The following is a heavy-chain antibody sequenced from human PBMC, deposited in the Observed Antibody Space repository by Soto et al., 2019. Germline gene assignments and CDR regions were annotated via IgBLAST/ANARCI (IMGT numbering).Heavy chain of an antibody. J-gene: IGHJ6*02. Sequence: PSETLSLTCTVSGGSVSSGSYYWSWIRQPPGKGLEWIGYIYYSGSTNYNPSLKSRVTISVDTSKNQFSLKLSSVTAADTAVYYCARDHVEMATIFYYYYGMDVWGQGTTVTVSS. V-gene: IGHV4-61*01. D-gene: IGHD3-9*01. CDR3: ARDHVEMATIFYYYYGMDV. CDR2: IYYSGST. CDR1: GGSVSSGSYY.